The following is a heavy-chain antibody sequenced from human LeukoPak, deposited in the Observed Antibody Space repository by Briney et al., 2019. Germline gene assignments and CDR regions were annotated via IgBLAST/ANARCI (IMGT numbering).Heavy chain of an antibody. Sequence: GGSLRLSCAASGFTVSSNYMSWVRQAPGKGLEWVSVIYSGGSTYYADSVKGRFTISRDNYKNTLYLQMNSLRAEGTAVYYCARDPGSQRWLQPGDFWGQGTLVTVSS. CDR3: ARDPGSQRWLQPGDF. CDR2: IYSGGST. V-gene: IGHV3-66*02. D-gene: IGHD5-24*01. CDR1: GFTVSSNY. J-gene: IGHJ4*02.